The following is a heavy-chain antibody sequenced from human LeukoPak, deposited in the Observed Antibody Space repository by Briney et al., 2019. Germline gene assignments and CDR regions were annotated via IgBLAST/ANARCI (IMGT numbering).Heavy chain of an antibody. CDR3: ARAFLVGYSPEEYFFDY. CDR1: GYSISSGYY. Sequence: SGTLSLTCTVSGYSISSGYYWGWIRQPPGKGLECIGEIYHFGTTNYNPSLKSRVTISVDKSKNQFSLKLNSVTAADTAVYYCARAFLVGYSPEEYFFDYWGQGTLVTVSS. CDR2: IYHFGTT. D-gene: IGHD2-15*01. J-gene: IGHJ4*02. V-gene: IGHV4-38-2*02.